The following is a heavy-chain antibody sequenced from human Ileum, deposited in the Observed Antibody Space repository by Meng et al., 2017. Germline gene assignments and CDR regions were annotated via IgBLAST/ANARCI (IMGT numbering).Heavy chain of an antibody. CDR2: IERKPNNYAT. CDR1: ELSFSCCA. J-gene: IGHJ5*01. V-gene: IGHV3-73*01. CDR3: TRDGGLRNWFDS. D-gene: IGHD5-12*01. Sequence: VRTGGGLVQPGGALKMSCAASELSFSCCALHWFRQASGKGRGGVDRIERKPNNYATAYAASVTGRFTISRDDATNNAFLQMNSLNTEDTAVYYCTRDGGLRNWFDSWGQGTLVTVSS.